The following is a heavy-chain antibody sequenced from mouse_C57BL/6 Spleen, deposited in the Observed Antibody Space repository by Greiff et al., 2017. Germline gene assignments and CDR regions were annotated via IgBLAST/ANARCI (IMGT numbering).Heavy chain of an antibody. J-gene: IGHJ4*01. V-gene: IGHV7-3*01. CDR1: GFTFTDYY. CDR3: AKWPNWKYYSMDY. D-gene: IGHD4-1*02. CDR2: IRNKANGYTT. Sequence: EVKLVESGGGLVQPGGSLSLSCAASGFTFTDYYMSWVRQPPGKALEWLGFIRNKANGYTTEYSASVKGRFTISRDTSQRILYLQMNALRAEDSSTYSCAKWPNWKYYSMDYWGQGTSVTVSS.